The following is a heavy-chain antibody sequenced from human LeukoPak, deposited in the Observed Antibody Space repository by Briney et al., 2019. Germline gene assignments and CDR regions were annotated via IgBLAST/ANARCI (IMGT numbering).Heavy chain of an antibody. CDR1: GGSFSGYY. Sequence: NASETLSLTCAVYGGSFSGYYWSWIRQPPGKGLEWIGEINHSGSTNYNPSPKSRVTISVDTSKNQFSLKLSSVTAADTAVYYCASSIAAAGKVDPWGQGTLVTVSS. V-gene: IGHV4-34*01. D-gene: IGHD6-13*01. CDR2: INHSGST. CDR3: ASSIAAAGKVDP. J-gene: IGHJ5*02.